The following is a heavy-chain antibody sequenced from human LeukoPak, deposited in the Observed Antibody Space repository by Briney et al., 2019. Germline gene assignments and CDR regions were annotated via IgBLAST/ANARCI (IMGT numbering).Heavy chain of an antibody. CDR3: AKDLYYYGSGSPQ. D-gene: IGHD3-10*01. J-gene: IGHJ4*02. Sequence: GGSLRLSCAASGFTFSSYEMSWVRQAPGKGLEWVSAISGSGGSTYYADSVKGRFTISRDNSKNTLYLQMNSLRAEDTAVYYCAKDLYYYGSGSPQWGQGTLVTVSS. V-gene: IGHV3-23*01. CDR2: ISGSGGST. CDR1: GFTFSSYE.